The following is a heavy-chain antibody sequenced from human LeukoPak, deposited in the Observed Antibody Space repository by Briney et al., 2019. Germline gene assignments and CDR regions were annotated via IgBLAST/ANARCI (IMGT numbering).Heavy chain of an antibody. Sequence: GSLRLSCAASGFTFSSYEMNWVRQAPGKGLEWVSYISSSGSTIYYADSVKGRFTISRDNAKNSLYLQMNSLRAEDTAVYYCARGTPPQWLVVEYYLDYWGQGTLVTVSS. CDR3: ARGTPPQWLVVEYYLDY. V-gene: IGHV3-48*03. CDR1: GFTFSSYE. D-gene: IGHD6-19*01. CDR2: ISSSGSTI. J-gene: IGHJ4*02.